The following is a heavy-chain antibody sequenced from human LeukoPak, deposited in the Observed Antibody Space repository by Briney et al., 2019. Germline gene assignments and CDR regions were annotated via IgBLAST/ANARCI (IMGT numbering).Heavy chain of an antibody. CDR2: INPNNGGT. D-gene: IGHD2-2*01. CDR1: GYTFTDYS. J-gene: IGHJ6*02. CDR3: GRDHCATTGCYEDYYYGLDV. Sequence: ASVKVSCKASGYTFTDYSMHWVRQAPGQRLEWMGWINPNNGGTNYAQNFQGRVTMTRDTSISTAYMELSRLTSDDTAVYYCGRDHCATTGCYEDYYYGLDVWGQGTTVTGSS. V-gene: IGHV1-2*02.